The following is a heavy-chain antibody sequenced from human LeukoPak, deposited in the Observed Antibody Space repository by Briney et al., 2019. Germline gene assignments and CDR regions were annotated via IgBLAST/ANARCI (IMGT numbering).Heavy chain of an antibody. Sequence: ASVKVSCKASGYTFTSYAMHWVRQAPGQRLEWMGWINAGKGNTKYSQKFQGRVTITRDTSASTAYMELSSLRSEDTAVYYCARVSIAAAGTLDYWGQGTLVTVSS. V-gene: IGHV1-3*01. J-gene: IGHJ4*02. D-gene: IGHD6-13*01. CDR2: INAGKGNT. CDR3: ARVSIAAAGTLDY. CDR1: GYTFTSYA.